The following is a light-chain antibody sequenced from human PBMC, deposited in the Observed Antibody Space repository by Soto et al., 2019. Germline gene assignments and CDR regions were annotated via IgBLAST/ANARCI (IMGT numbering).Light chain of an antibody. Sequence: SALTQPASVSGSPGQSVTISCTGTSSDIGSYNLVSWYQQHPGKVPKLMIYDVDKRPSGISDRFSGSKSGNTASLTISGLQAEDEADYYCCSYVGSSTLAFGGGTKLTVL. J-gene: IGLJ2*01. V-gene: IGLV2-23*02. CDR2: DVD. CDR3: CSYVGSSTLA. CDR1: SSDIGSYNL.